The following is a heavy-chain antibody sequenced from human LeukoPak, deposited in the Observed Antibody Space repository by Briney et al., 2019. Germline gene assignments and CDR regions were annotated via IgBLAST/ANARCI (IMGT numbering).Heavy chain of an antibody. CDR1: GLTFRSSA. J-gene: IGHJ4*02. D-gene: IGHD3-22*01. CDR2: ISYDGSNA. CDR3: ARANHPTYYDSSGYYQDY. V-gene: IGHV3-30-3*01. Sequence: GGSLRLSCAASGLTFRSSAMHWVRQAPGKGLEWVAVISYDGSNAYSADSVKGRFTISRDNSKNTLYLQMNSLRAEDTGVYYCARANHPTYYDSSGYYQDYWGQGTLVTVSS.